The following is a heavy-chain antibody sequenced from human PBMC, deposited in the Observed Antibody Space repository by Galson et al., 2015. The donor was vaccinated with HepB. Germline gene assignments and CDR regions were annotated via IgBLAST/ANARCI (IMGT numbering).Heavy chain of an antibody. D-gene: IGHD1-26*01. CDR2: IYYSGRT. V-gene: IGHV4-59*01. Sequence: ETLSLTCTVSGGSSSNYYWNWIRQPPEKGLEWIGYIYYSGRTKYNPSLKSRVTISVDTSKNQFSLNLGSVTAADTAIYYCARGFPMDEWELVHGFDYWGQGMLVTVSA. CDR3: ARGFPMDEWELVHGFDY. CDR1: GGSSSNYY. J-gene: IGHJ4*02.